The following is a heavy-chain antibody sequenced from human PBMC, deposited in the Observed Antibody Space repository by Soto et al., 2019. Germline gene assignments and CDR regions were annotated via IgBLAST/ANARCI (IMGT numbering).Heavy chain of an antibody. Sequence: PSETLSLTCTVSGGSISSGDYHWSWIRQHPGKGLEWIGYIYYSGTTYYNPSLTSRVTISVDTSKNQFSLKLTSVTAADTAVYYCARGSFSSSSSWFDPWGQGTLVTVSS. CDR3: ARGSFSSSSSWFDP. D-gene: IGHD6-6*01. V-gene: IGHV4-31*03. CDR2: IYYSGTT. J-gene: IGHJ5*02. CDR1: GGSISSGDYH.